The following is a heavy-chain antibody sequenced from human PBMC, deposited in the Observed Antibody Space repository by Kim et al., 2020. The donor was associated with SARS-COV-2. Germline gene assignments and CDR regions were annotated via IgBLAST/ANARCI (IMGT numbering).Heavy chain of an antibody. D-gene: IGHD3-16*01. V-gene: IGHV3-53*01. Sequence: HYADSWKGRLTISRENSKNTLYLQMNSLRAEDTAVYYWARARWGEGVDYWGQGTLVTVSS. J-gene: IGHJ4*02. CDR3: ARARWGEGVDY.